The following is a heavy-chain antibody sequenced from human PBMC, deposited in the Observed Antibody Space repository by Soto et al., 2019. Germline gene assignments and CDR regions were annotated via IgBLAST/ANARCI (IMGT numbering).Heavy chain of an antibody. D-gene: IGHD3-10*01. J-gene: IGHJ4*02. V-gene: IGHV3-30*18. CDR1: GFTFSSYG. CDR3: AKDLSLPMVRGVISDPRGY. Sequence: GGSLRLSCAASGFTFSSYGMHWVRQAPGKGLEWVAVISYDGSNKYYADSVKGRFTISRDNSKNTLYLQMNSLRAEDTAVYYCAKDLSLPMVRGVISDPRGYWGQGTLVTVSS. CDR2: ISYDGSNK.